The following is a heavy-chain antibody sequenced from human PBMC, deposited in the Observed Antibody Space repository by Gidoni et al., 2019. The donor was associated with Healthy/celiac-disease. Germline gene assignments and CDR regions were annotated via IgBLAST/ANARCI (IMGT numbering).Heavy chain of an antibody. CDR3: AREPQLLLTYYGMDV. V-gene: IGHV3-66*02. Sequence: EVQLVESGGGLVQPGGSLRLSCAASGFTVSSNYMSWVRQAPGKGLEWVSVIYSGGSTYYADSVKGRFTISRDNSKNTLYLQMNSLRAEDTAVYYCAREPQLLLTYYGMDVWGQGTTVTVSS. J-gene: IGHJ6*02. CDR1: GFTVSSNY. CDR2: IYSGGST. D-gene: IGHD2-15*01.